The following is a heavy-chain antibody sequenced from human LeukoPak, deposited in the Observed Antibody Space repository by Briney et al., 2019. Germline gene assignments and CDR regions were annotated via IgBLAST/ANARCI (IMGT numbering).Heavy chain of an antibody. CDR2: IYYSGST. CDR3: ARDQDDAFDI. Sequence: SETLSLTCTVSGGSISSYYWSWIRQPPGKGLEWIGYIYYSGSTNYNPSLKSRVTISVDTSKDQFSLKLSSVTAADTAVYYCARDQDDAFDIWGQGTMVTVSS. J-gene: IGHJ3*02. V-gene: IGHV4-59*01. CDR1: GGSISSYY.